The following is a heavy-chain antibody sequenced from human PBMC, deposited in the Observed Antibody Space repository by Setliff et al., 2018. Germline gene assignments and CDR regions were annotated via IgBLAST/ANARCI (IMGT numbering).Heavy chain of an antibody. Sequence: ASVKVSCQASGYTFISYGISWVRQAPGQGREWMGWISGYNGNTNYAQKVQGRLTLTTDTYTGTIHMELRSLRADDTAVYYCSRFGLYYEAVYGWEYYYYYGMDVWGQGTTVTVSS. CDR2: ISGYNGNT. V-gene: IGHV1-18*01. CDR3: SRFGLYYEAVYGWEYYYYYGMDV. J-gene: IGHJ6*02. D-gene: IGHD3-16*01. CDR1: GYTFISYG.